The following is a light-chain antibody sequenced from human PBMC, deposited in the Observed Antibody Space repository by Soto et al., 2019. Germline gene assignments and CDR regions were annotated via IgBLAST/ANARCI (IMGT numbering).Light chain of an antibody. CDR3: SSYTSSSTYV. V-gene: IGLV2-14*01. Sequence: QSALTQPASVSGSPGQSITISCTGTSSDVGGYNYVSWYQQHPGKAPKLMIYDVSNRPSGVSNRFSGSKSGNTASLTISGFEDEDEADYSCSSYTSSSTYVFGTGTKLTVL. CDR1: SSDVGGYNY. CDR2: DVS. J-gene: IGLJ1*01.